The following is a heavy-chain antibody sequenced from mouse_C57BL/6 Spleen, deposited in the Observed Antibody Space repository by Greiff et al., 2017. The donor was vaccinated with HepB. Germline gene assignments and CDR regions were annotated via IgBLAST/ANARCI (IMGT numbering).Heavy chain of an antibody. CDR1: GFNIKDYY. CDR3: TGITTVVAHYYAMDY. CDR2: IDPEDGDT. V-gene: IGHV14-1*01. Sequence: EVQLQQSGAELVRPGASVKLSCTASGFNIKDYYMHWVKQRPEQGLEWIGRIDPEDGDTEYAPKFQGKATMTADTSSNTAYLQLSRLTSEDTAVYYCTGITTVVAHYYAMDYWGQGTSVTVSS. J-gene: IGHJ4*01. D-gene: IGHD1-1*01.